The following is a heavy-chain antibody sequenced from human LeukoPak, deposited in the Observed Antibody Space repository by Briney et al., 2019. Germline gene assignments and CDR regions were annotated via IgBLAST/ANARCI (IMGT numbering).Heavy chain of an antibody. Sequence: GGSLRLSCAASGFTFSSYSMNWVRQAPGKGLEWVSSISSSSSYIYYADSVKGRFTISRDNAKNSLYLQMNSLRAEDTAVYYCAAHKPTVGALGYWGQGTLVTVSS. V-gene: IGHV3-21*01. CDR1: GFTFSSYS. CDR3: AAHKPTVGALGY. D-gene: IGHD1-26*01. CDR2: ISSSSSYI. J-gene: IGHJ4*02.